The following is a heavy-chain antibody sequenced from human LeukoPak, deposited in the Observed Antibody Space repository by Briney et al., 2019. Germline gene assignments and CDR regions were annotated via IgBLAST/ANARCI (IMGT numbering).Heavy chain of an antibody. D-gene: IGHD2-15*01. CDR1: GFTFSSYA. Sequence: GGSLRLSCAASGFTFSSYAMHWVRQAPGKGLEWVAVISYDGSNKYYADSVKGRFTISRDNSKNTLYLQMNSLRAEDAAVYYCGVVVVAPGAFDIWGQGTMVTVSS. CDR2: ISYDGSNK. CDR3: GVVVVAPGAFDI. V-gene: IGHV3-30*04. J-gene: IGHJ3*02.